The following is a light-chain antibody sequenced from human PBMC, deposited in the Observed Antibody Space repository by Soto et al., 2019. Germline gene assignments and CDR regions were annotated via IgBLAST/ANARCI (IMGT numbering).Light chain of an antibody. CDR1: SSNIGSNT. CDR2: SNN. V-gene: IGLV1-44*01. Sequence: QSVLTQPPSASRTPGQGVTISCSGSSSNIGSNTVNWYQQLPGTAPKLLIYSNNQRPSGVPDRFSGSKSGTSASLAISGLQSEDEADYYCAAWDDSLNGKVFGGGTKLTVL. CDR3: AAWDDSLNGKV. J-gene: IGLJ3*02.